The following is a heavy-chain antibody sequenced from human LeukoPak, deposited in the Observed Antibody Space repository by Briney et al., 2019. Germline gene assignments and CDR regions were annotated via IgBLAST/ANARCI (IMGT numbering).Heavy chain of an antibody. D-gene: IGHD6-13*01. Sequence: GGSLRLSCAASGFTFSNYGMSWVRQAPGKGLEWVSSISGSGDSTYYADSVKGRFTISRDNSKNTLYLQMNSLRAEDTAVYYCAKTAGIAAAADFDYWGQGNLVTVSS. CDR2: ISGSGDST. CDR3: AKTAGIAAAADFDY. V-gene: IGHV3-23*01. J-gene: IGHJ4*02. CDR1: GFTFSNYG.